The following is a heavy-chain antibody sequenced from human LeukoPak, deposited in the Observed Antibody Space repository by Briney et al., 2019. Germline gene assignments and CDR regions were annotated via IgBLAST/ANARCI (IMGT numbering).Heavy chain of an antibody. Sequence: ASVKVSCKASGYTFTSYGISWVRQAPGQGLEWMGWISAYNGNTNYAQKLQGRVTMTTDTSTSTAYMELRSLRSDDTAVYYCARDETYYYDSSGYYPFDYWGQGTLVTVSS. J-gene: IGHJ4*02. D-gene: IGHD3-22*01. CDR3: ARDETYYYDSSGYYPFDY. V-gene: IGHV1-18*01. CDR1: GYTFTSYG. CDR2: ISAYNGNT.